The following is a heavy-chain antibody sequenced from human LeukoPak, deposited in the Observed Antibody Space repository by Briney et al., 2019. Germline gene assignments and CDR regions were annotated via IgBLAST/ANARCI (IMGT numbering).Heavy chain of an antibody. V-gene: IGHV4-39*07. CDR1: GGSISSSSYY. CDR3: ARGYSYGTTGFDY. CDR2: IYYSGST. Sequence: SETLSLTCTVSGGSISSSSYYWGWIRQPPGKGLEWIGSIYYSGSTYYSPSLKSRVTMSVDTSKNQFSLKLSSVTAADTAVYYCARGYSYGTTGFDYWGQGTLVTVSS. D-gene: IGHD5-18*01. J-gene: IGHJ4*02.